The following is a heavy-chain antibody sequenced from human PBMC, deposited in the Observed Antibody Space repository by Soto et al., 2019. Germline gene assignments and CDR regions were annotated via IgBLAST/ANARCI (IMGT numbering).Heavy chain of an antibody. CDR3: ATRDTGRVY. V-gene: IGHV4-4*02. J-gene: IGHJ4*02. CDR2: SHQSGNT. Sequence: QVQLQESGPGLVKPSGTLSLTCAVSGVSIGSHDWWTWVRQPPGKGLEWIGESHQSGNTNYNSSLESRVTISLDKFKTHFSLQLSSVTVADTAVYYCATRDTGRVYWGQGTLVTVSS. D-gene: IGHD5-18*01. CDR1: GVSIGSHDW.